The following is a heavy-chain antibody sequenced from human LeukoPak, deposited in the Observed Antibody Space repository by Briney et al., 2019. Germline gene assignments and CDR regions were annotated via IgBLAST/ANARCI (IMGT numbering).Heavy chain of an antibody. V-gene: IGHV4-30-2*01. J-gene: IGHJ5*02. CDR2: IYHTGST. CDR3: ARLQYCSGTSCYWFDP. CDR1: GGSISSGLYS. Sequence: SETLSLTCDVSGGSISSGLYSWSWIRQPLGKGLEWIGYIYHTGSTYYNPSLKSRVTISVDTSKNQFSLRLSSVTAADTAIYYCARLQYCSGTSCYWFDPWGQGTLVTVSS. D-gene: IGHD2-2*01.